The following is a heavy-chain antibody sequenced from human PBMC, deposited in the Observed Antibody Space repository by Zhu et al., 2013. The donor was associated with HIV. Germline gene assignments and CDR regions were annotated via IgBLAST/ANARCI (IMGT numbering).Heavy chain of an antibody. V-gene: IGHV1-2*02. CDR2: VNPNSGGT. CDR1: GYTFTGYY. CDR3: ASDQLGEAFDM. J-gene: IGHJ3*02. Sequence: QVQLVQSGAEVKKPGASVKVSCKASGYTFTGYYVHWVRQAPGQGLEWVGWVNPNSGGTNYAQKFQGRVTMTRDSSINTAYMELRRLKSDDTALYFCASDQLGEAFDMWGQGTVVTVSS. D-gene: IGHD3-16*01.